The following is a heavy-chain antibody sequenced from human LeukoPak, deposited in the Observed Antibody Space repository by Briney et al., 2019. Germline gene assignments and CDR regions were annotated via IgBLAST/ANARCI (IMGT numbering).Heavy chain of an antibody. D-gene: IGHD3-3*01. V-gene: IGHV5-10-1*01. CDR1: GYNFNIYW. J-gene: IGHJ4*02. Sequence: GECLKISCKTSGYNFNIYWISWVRQMPGKGLGWMASIDPSDSYTDYNPSFQGHVSISVDKSINTAYLHLSDLKASDIAIYYCVRQDDSWSGYPAYWGQGTLITVSS. CDR3: VRQDDSWSGYPAY. CDR2: IDPSDSYT.